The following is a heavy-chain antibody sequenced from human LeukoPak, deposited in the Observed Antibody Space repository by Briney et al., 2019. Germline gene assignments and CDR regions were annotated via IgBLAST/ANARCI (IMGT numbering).Heavy chain of an antibody. Sequence: ASEKVSCEASGYTFTSYGISWVRQAPGQGLEWMGGIIPIFGTANYAQKFQGRVTITADESTSTAYMELSSLRSEDTAVYYCARAAGELLYYYGMDVWGQGTTVTVSS. V-gene: IGHV1-69*13. J-gene: IGHJ6*02. D-gene: IGHD1-7*01. CDR3: ARAAGELLYYYGMDV. CDR1: GYTFTSYG. CDR2: IIPIFGTA.